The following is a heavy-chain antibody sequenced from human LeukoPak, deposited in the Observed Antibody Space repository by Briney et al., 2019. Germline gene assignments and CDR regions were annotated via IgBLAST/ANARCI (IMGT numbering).Heavy chain of an antibody. D-gene: IGHD5-24*01. CDR1: GFTFSSYS. Sequence: GGSLRLSCAASGFTFSSYSMNWVRQAPGEGLEWVSVKGRFTISRDTSKNTLYLQMNSLRAADTAVYYCVKSRYNRFDYWGQGALVTVSS. CDR3: VKSRYNRFDY. J-gene: IGHJ4*02. V-gene: IGHV3-23*01.